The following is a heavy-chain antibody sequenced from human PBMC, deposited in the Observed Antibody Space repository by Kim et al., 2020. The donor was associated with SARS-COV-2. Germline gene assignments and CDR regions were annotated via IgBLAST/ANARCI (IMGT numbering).Heavy chain of an antibody. CDR2: INHSGST. CDR3: AIYSSSWHGENYYYGMDV. D-gene: IGHD6-13*01. Sequence: SQTLSLTCAVYGGSFSGYYWSWIRQPPGKGLEWIGEINHSGSTNYNPSLKSRVTISVDTSKNQFSLKLSSVTAADTAVYYCAIYSSSWHGENYYYGMDVW. J-gene: IGHJ6*01. CDR1: GGSFSGYY. V-gene: IGHV4-34*01.